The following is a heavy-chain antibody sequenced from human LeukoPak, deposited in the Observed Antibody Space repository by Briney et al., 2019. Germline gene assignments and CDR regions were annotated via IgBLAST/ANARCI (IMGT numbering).Heavy chain of an antibody. CDR3: ASSDDSGSYYFDY. D-gene: IGHD1-26*01. CDR2: INHSGST. V-gene: IGHV4-34*01. J-gene: IGHJ4*02. Sequence: PSETLSFTCAVYGGSFSGYYWSWIRQPPGKGLEWIGEINHSGSTNYNPSLKSRVTISVDKSKNQFSLKLSSVTAADTAVYYCASSDDSGSYYFDYWGQGTLVTVSS. CDR1: GGSFSGYY.